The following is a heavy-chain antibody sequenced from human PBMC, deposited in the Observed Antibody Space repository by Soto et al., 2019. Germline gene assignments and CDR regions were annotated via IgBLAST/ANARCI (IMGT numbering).Heavy chain of an antibody. CDR1: GFTFSSYA. V-gene: IGHV3-23*01. J-gene: IGHJ3*02. D-gene: IGHD4-4*01. Sequence: PGGSLRLSCAASGFTFSSYAMSWVRQAPGKGLEWVSAISGSGGSTYYADSVKGRFTISRDNSKNTLYLQMNSLRAEDTAVYYCAKERSLDYRYDRAFDIWGQGTMVTVS. CDR3: AKERSLDYRYDRAFDI. CDR2: ISGSGGST.